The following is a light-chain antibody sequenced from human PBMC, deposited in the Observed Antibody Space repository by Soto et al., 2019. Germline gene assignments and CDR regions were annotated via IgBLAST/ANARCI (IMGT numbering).Light chain of an antibody. J-gene: IGKJ5*01. CDR3: QQYNNWPPT. Sequence: EIVMPQSPATLSVSPGERATLSCRASQSVSGNLDWYQQKPGQAPRLLIYGASTRATGIPARFSGSGSGTDFTLTISSLQSEDFAVYYCQQYNNWPPTFGQGTRLEI. V-gene: IGKV3-15*01. CDR1: QSVSGN. CDR2: GAS.